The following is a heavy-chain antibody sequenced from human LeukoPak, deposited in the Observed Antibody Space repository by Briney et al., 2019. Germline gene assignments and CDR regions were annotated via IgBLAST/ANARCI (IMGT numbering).Heavy chain of an antibody. CDR1: GFTFSSYA. Sequence: GGSLRLSCAASGFTFSSYAMSWVRQAPGKGLEWVSAISGSGGSTYYADSVKGRFTISRDNPKNTLYLQMNSLRAEDTAVYFCATAPLYSSSWYFRGYFDDWGQGTLVTVSS. CDR2: ISGSGGST. J-gene: IGHJ4*02. V-gene: IGHV3-23*01. D-gene: IGHD6-13*01. CDR3: ATAPLYSSSWYFRGYFDD.